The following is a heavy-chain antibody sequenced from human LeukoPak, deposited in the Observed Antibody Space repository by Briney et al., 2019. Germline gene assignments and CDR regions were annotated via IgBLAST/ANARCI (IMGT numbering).Heavy chain of an antibody. CDR2: IKQDGSET. V-gene: IGHV3-7*04. CDR3: ARSGVPHGTDV. J-gene: IGHJ6*02. CDR1: GFTFSSYW. Sequence: PGGSLRLSCAASGFTFSSYWMTWVRQAPEKALEWGANIKQDGSETYYVDSVKGRFTISRDNAKNSLCLHMNSLRVEDSAVYYCARSGVPHGTDVWGQGTTVTVSS. D-gene: IGHD7-27*01.